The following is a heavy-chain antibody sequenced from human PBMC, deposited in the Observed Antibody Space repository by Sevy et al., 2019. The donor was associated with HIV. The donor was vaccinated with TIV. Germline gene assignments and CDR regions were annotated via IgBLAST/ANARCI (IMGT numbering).Heavy chain of an antibody. J-gene: IGHJ6*02. CDR1: GFTFSSYA. CDR3: ARDLAVYNSSSRVYGMDV. D-gene: IGHD6-6*01. V-gene: IGHV3-30-3*01. Sequence: GGSLRLSCAASGFTFSSYAMHWVRQAPGKGLEWVAVISYDGSNKYYADSVKGRFTISRDNSKNTLYLQMNSLRAEDTAVYYCARDLAVYNSSSRVYGMDVWGQGTTVTVSS. CDR2: ISYDGSNK.